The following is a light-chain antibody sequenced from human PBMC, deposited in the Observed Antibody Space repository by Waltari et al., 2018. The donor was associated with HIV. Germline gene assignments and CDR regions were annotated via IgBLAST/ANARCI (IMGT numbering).Light chain of an antibody. CDR1: SSDVGGYNY. Sequence: QSALTQPASVSGSPGQSITISCTGTSSDVGGYNYVSWYQQHPGQAPKLMIYDVSKRPSGVSNRCSGSKSGNTASLTISGLQAEDEADYYCCSYAGSSTYVFGTGTKVTVL. CDR2: DVS. CDR3: CSYAGSSTYV. V-gene: IGLV2-23*02. J-gene: IGLJ1*01.